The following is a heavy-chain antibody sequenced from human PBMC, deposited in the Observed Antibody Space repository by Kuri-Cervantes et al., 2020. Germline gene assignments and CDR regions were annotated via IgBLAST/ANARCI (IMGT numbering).Heavy chain of an antibody. J-gene: IGHJ4*02. CDR2: IYYSGST. Sequence: SETLSLTCTVSGGSISSYYWSWIRQPPGKGLEWIGYIYYSGSTNYNPSLKSRVTISVDTSKNQFSLKLSSMTAADTAVYYCARRGNSGWFQYFDYWGQGTLVTVSS. V-gene: IGHV4-59*12. D-gene: IGHD6-19*01. CDR3: ARRGNSGWFQYFDY. CDR1: GGSISSYY.